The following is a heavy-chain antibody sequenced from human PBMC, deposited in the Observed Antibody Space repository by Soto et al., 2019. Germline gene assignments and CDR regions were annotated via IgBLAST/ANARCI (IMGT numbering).Heavy chain of an antibody. D-gene: IGHD2-15*01. J-gene: IGHJ6*02. CDR1: GFTFSSYG. V-gene: IGHV3-33*01. CDR3: ARATSGGSSDYGMDV. CDR2: IWYDGSNK. Sequence: SLRLSCAASGFTFSSYGMHWVRQAPGKGLEWVAVIWYDGSNKYYADSVKGRFTISRDNSKNTLYLQMNSLRAEDTAVYYCARATSGGSSDYGMDVWGQGTTVTVSS.